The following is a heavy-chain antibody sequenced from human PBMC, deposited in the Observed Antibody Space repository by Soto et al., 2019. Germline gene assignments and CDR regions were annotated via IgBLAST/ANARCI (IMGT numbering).Heavy chain of an antibody. J-gene: IGHJ6*02. Sequence: GGSLRLSCAASGFTFSSYSMNWVRQAPGKGLEWVSSISSSSSYIYYADSVKGRFTISRDNAKNPLYLQMNSLRAEDTAVYYCARDTTTVYGMDVWGQGTTVTVSS. D-gene: IGHD4-4*01. CDR3: ARDTTTVYGMDV. CDR2: ISSSSSYI. CDR1: GFTFSSYS. V-gene: IGHV3-21*01.